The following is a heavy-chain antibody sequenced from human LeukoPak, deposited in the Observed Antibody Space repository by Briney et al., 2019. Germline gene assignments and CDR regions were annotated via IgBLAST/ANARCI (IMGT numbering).Heavy chain of an antibody. D-gene: IGHD6-19*01. CDR2: INHSGST. J-gene: IGHJ4*02. V-gene: IGHV4-34*01. CDR1: GGSFSGYY. CDR3: ARRQWLVQKFDY. Sequence: SETLSLTCAVYGGSFSGYYWSWIRQPPGKGLEWIGEINHSGSTNYNPSLKSRVTISVDTSKNQSSLKLSSVTAADTAVYYCARRQWLVQKFDYWGQGTLVTVSS.